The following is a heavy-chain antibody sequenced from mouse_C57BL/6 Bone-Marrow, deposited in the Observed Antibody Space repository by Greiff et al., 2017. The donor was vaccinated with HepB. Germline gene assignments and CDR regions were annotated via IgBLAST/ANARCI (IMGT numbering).Heavy chain of an antibody. CDR2: IYPGSGNT. V-gene: IGHV1-76*01. CDR3: ARGGFGVAHYYAMDY. J-gene: IGHJ4*01. CDR1: GYTFTDYY. Sequence: QVQLQQSGAELVRPGASVKLSCKASGYTFTDYYINWVKQRPGQGLEWIARIYPGSGNTYYNEKFKGKATLTAEKSSSTAYMQLSSLTSEDSAVYFCARGGFGVAHYYAMDYWGQGTSVTVSS. D-gene: IGHD1-3*01.